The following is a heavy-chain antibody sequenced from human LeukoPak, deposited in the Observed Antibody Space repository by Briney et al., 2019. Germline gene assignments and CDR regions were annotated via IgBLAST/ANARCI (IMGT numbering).Heavy chain of an antibody. CDR2: IYPGDSDT. CDR1: GYSFSSNW. D-gene: IGHD4-17*01. J-gene: IGHJ4*02. CDR3: ARWDYGTYYFDF. V-gene: IGHV5-51*01. Sequence: GESLKISCKGSGYSFSSNWIGWVRQMPGKGLEWMGIIYPGDSDTRYSPSFQGQVTISVDKSINTAYLQWSSLKASDTAMYYCARWDYGTYYFDFWGQGALVTVSS.